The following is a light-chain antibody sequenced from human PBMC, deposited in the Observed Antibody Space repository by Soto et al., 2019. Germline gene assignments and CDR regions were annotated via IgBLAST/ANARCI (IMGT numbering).Light chain of an antibody. CDR1: SSDVGSYNL. V-gene: IGLV2-23*01. CDR2: EGS. CDR3: CSYAGSSTLGV. J-gene: IGLJ2*01. Sequence: QSVLTQPASVSGSPGQSITISCTGTSSDVGSYNLVSWYQQHPGKAPKLMIYEGSKRPSGVSNRFSGSKSGNTASLTISGLQAEDEADYYCCSYAGSSTLGVFGGGTKLT.